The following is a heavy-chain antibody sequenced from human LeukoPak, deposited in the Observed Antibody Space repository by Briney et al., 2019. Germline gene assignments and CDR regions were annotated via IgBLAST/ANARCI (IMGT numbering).Heavy chain of an antibody. Sequence: PSETLSLTCAVSGASISSGNWWSWVRQAPGKGLEWVANIKQDGSEKYYVDSVKGRFTISRDNAKNSLYLQMNSLRAEDTAVYYCARDGVGGSGWYIYYYYGMDVWGQGTTVTVSS. V-gene: IGHV3-7*01. CDR3: ARDGVGGSGWYIYYYYGMDV. J-gene: IGHJ6*02. CDR1: GASISSGNW. CDR2: IKQDGSEK. D-gene: IGHD6-19*01.